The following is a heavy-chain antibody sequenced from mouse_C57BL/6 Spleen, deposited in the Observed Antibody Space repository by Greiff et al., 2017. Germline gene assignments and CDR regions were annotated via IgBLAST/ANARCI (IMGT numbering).Heavy chain of an antibody. CDR1: GYTFTSYW. J-gene: IGHJ2*01. CDR2: IYPGSGST. V-gene: IGHV1-55*01. D-gene: IGHD1-1*01. CDR3: ARAYGSSSYYFDY. Sequence: VQLQQPGAELVKPGASVKMSCKASGYTFTSYWITWVKQRPGHGLAWIGDIYPGSGSTNYNAKFKRKATLTVDTSSSPAYMQLSSLTSEDSAVYYCARAYGSSSYYFDYWGQGTTLTVSS.